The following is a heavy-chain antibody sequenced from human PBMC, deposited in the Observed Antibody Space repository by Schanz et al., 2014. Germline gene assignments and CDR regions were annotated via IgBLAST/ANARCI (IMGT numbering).Heavy chain of an antibody. Sequence: DVHLLESGGGLVQPGGSLRLSCAASEFTFSTDAMSWVRQAPGKGLEWLSVISASGGDTYYADSVKGRFTISRDNAKNSLYLQMNGLRAEDTAVYYCARVALPGYSSPRDAFDIWGQGTMVTVSS. CDR1: EFTFSTDA. D-gene: IGHD5-18*01. J-gene: IGHJ3*02. V-gene: IGHV3-23*01. CDR3: ARVALPGYSSPRDAFDI. CDR2: ISASGGDT.